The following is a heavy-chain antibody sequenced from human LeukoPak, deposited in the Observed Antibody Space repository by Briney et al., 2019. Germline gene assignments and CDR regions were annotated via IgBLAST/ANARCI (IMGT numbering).Heavy chain of an antibody. V-gene: IGHV4-59*01. CDR2: IYYSGST. J-gene: IGHJ4*02. Sequence: PSETLSPTCTVSGGSISSYYWSRIRQPPGKGLEWIGYIYYSGSTNYNPSLKSRVTISVDTSKNQFSLKLSSVTAADTAVYYCARIAATIGADYFDYWGQGTLVTVSS. CDR3: ARIAATIGADYFDY. CDR1: GGSISSYY. D-gene: IGHD5-12*01.